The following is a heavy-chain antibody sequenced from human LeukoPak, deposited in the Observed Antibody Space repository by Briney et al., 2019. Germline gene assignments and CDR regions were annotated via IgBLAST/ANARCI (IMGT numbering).Heavy chain of an antibody. Sequence: SPSETLSLTCTVSGGSISTGSYYWGCVGQPPGKGLEYIGSISYSGTTYYNPSLKSRVTISVDTSKNHFSLNLSSVSAADTAVYYCARSSAGVPFDYWGQGTLVTVSS. CDR3: ARSSAGVPFDY. V-gene: IGHV4-39*02. CDR1: GGSISTGSYY. D-gene: IGHD6-13*01. J-gene: IGHJ4*02. CDR2: ISYSGTT.